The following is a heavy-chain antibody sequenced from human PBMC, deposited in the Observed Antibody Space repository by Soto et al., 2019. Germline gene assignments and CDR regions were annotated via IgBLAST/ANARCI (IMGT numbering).Heavy chain of an antibody. CDR3: AREDYGQYYFDY. Sequence: QVQLVESGGGVVQPGRSLRLSCAASGFTFSSYAMHWVRQAPGKGLEWVAVTSYDGSKKYYADSVKGRFTISSANSENTLYLQMNSLRPEDTAVYSCAREDYGQYYFDYWGQGTLVTVSS. V-gene: IGHV3-30-3*01. D-gene: IGHD4-17*01. CDR1: GFTFSSYA. J-gene: IGHJ4*02. CDR2: TSYDGSKK.